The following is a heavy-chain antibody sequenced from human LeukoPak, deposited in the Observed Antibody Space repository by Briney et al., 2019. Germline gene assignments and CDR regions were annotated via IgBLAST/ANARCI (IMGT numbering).Heavy chain of an antibody. Sequence: PSETLSLTCTVSGGSISSGGYYWSWIRQHPGKGLEWIGYIYYSGSTYYNPSLKSRVTISVDTSKNQFSLKLSSVTDADTAVYYCATSQTRVGAADSWGQGTLVTVSS. D-gene: IGHD1-26*01. CDR3: ATSQTRVGAADS. J-gene: IGHJ4*02. CDR2: IYYSGST. CDR1: GGSISSGGYY. V-gene: IGHV4-31*03.